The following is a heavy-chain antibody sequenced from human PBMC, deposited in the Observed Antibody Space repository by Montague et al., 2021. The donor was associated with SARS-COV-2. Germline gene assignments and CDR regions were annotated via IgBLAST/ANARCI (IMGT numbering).Heavy chain of an antibody. J-gene: IGHJ4*02. CDR2: YSGIT. Sequence: YSGITYYNPSLKSRVTISVDTSRNQFSLKLSSVTAADTAIYYCARHLALSGPAAVSDYWGQGTLVTVSA. V-gene: IGHV4-39*01. CDR3: ARHLALSGPAAVSDY. D-gene: IGHD2-2*01.